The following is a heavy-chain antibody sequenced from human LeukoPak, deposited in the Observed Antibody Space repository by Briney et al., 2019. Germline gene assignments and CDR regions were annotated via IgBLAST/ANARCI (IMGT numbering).Heavy chain of an antibody. CDR2: INHSGST. CDR1: GGSFSGYY. D-gene: IGHD3-10*01. Sequence: SETLSLTCAVYGGSFSGYYWSWIRQPPGKGPEWIGEINHSGSTNSNPSLKSRVTISVDTSKNQFSLKLSSVTAADTAVYCCARLSRRTAYYYGSGSQSVWGKGTTVTISS. J-gene: IGHJ6*04. CDR3: ARLSRRTAYYYGSGSQSV. V-gene: IGHV4-34*01.